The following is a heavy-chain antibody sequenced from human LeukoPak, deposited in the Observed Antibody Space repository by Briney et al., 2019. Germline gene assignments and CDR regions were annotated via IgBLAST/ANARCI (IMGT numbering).Heavy chain of an antibody. D-gene: IGHD3-10*02. Sequence: GGSLTLSCAASAFTFISYEINCGRLAPGKWLECVSYISSSGSTIYYADSVKGRFTISRDNAKNSLYLQMNSLRAEDTAVYYCATLGITMIGGVWGKGTTVTISS. V-gene: IGHV3-48*03. CDR2: ISSSGSTI. CDR1: AFTFISYE. J-gene: IGHJ6*04. CDR3: ATLGITMIGGV.